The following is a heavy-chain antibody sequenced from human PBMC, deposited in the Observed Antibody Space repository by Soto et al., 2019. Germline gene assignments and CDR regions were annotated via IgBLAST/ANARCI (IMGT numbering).Heavy chain of an antibody. CDR3: TRGPRPTSVGTGAY. CDR1: GFTFSTYW. CDR2: INYDGSST. J-gene: IGHJ4*02. D-gene: IGHD3-10*01. Sequence: EVQLVESGGGLVQPGGSLRLSCAASGFTFSTYWIHWVRQAPGKGLVWVSRINYDGSSTDYADSVKGRFTISRDNAKNTLYLQMNTLTAEDTAVYYCTRGPRPTSVGTGAYWGQGTLVTVSS. V-gene: IGHV3-74*01.